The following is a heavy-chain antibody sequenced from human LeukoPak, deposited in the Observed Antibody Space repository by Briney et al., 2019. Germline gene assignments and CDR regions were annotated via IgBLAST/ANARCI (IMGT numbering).Heavy chain of an antibody. D-gene: IGHD3-22*01. J-gene: IGHJ4*02. CDR2: IKQDGSDR. Sequence: GGSLRLSCAASGFTFRNYWMSWVRQAPGTGLEWVANIKQDGSDRNYVTSVRGRFTISRDNAKNSLYLQMNSLRAEDTAVYYCARALYDSSGCWGQGTLVTVSS. CDR1: GFTFRNYW. CDR3: ARALYDSSGC. V-gene: IGHV3-7*03.